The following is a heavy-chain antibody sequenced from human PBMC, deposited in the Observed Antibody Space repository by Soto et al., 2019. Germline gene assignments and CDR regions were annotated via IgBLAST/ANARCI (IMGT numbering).Heavy chain of an antibody. V-gene: IGHV3-66*01. CDR1: GFTVSSNY. CDR2: IYSGGST. J-gene: IGHJ4*02. D-gene: IGHD3-22*01. CDR3: ERASRNYYDSSGYLYYFDY. Sequence: GGSLRLSCAASGFTVSSNYMSWVHQAPGKGLEWVSVIYSGGSTYYAGSVKGRFTISRDNSKNTLYLQMNSLRAEDTAVYYCERASRNYYDSSGYLYYFDYWGQGTLVTVSS.